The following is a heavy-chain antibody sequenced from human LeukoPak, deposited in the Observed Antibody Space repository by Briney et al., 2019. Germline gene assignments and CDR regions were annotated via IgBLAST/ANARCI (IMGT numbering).Heavy chain of an antibody. J-gene: IGHJ4*02. CDR1: GFTFSSYS. CDR3: ARDGREVNSAMAGPSPVDY. Sequence: GGSLRLSCAASGFTFSSYSMNWVRQAPGKGLEWVSSISSSSSYIYYADSVKGRFTISRDNAKNSLYLQMNSLRAEDTAVYYCARDGREVNSAMAGPSPVDYWGQGTLVTVSS. V-gene: IGHV3-21*01. CDR2: ISSSSSYI. D-gene: IGHD5-18*01.